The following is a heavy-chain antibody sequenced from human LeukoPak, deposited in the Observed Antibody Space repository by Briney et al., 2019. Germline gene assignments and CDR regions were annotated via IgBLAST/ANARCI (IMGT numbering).Heavy chain of an antibody. J-gene: IGHJ4*02. D-gene: IGHD5-12*01. CDR2: IYHSGST. CDR1: GYSISSGYH. V-gene: IGHV4-38-2*01. Sequence: SETLSLTCAVSGYSISSGYHRGWIRQPPGKGLEWIGSIYHSGSTYYKPSLKSRITISVDTSKNHFSLKLSSVTAADTAVYYCARIIVAGPIDYWGQGTLVTVSS. CDR3: ARIIVAGPIDY.